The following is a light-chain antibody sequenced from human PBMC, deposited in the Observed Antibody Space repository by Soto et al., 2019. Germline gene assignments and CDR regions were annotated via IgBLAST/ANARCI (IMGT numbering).Light chain of an antibody. CDR3: MQGTHWPIT. V-gene: IGKV2-30*01. Sequence: VVLTQSPLSLSVTLGQPASISCGSSRSLVDSDGNICLIWFQQRLGQSPRRLIYQVSNRDSGVTDRFSGSGSVTDFALKISRVEAEDVGVYYCMQGTHWPITFGQGTRLEIK. CDR1: RSLVDSDGNIC. J-gene: IGKJ5*01. CDR2: QVS.